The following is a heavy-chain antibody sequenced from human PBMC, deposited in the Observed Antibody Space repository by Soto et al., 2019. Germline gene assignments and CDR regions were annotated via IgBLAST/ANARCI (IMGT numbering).Heavy chain of an antibody. CDR2: IDPGDSYT. Sequence: GESLKISCKGSGYSFTSYWISWVRQLRGKGLEWRGRIDPGDSYTNYSPSFQGHVPISAEKSISTAYLQWSSLKASDTAMYYCARGVGYCSSTSCEPLDSWGPGTFVTLSS. CDR3: ARGVGYCSSTSCEPLDS. J-gene: IGHJ4*02. V-gene: IGHV5-10-1*01. CDR1: GYSFTSYW. D-gene: IGHD2-2*01.